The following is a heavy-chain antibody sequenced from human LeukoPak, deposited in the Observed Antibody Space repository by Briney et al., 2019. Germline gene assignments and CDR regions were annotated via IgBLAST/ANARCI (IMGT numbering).Heavy chain of an antibody. D-gene: IGHD3-3*01. Sequence: MAAQTLSLTCTVSGGSISSGSYYWSWIRQPAGKGLEWIGRIYTSGSTNYNPSLKSRVTISVDTSKNQFSLKLSSVTAADTAVYYCARLGTMRYSDYWGQGTLVTVSS. V-gene: IGHV4-61*02. J-gene: IGHJ4*02. CDR2: IYTSGST. CDR3: ARLGTMRYSDY. CDR1: GGSISSGSYY.